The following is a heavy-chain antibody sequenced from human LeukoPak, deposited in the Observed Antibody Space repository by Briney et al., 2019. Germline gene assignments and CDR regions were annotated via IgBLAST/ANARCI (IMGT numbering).Heavy chain of an antibody. D-gene: IGHD4-11*01. Sequence: SGTLSLTCTVYGGSFSDHYWNWIRQPPGKGLEWIGEINHSGTTNYNPSLKSRVTISVDTSKNQFSLKLSSVTAADTAMYYCARGFYSSNWYFDLWGRGTLVTVSS. CDR3: ARGFYSSNWYFDL. CDR1: GGSFSDHY. CDR2: INHSGTT. J-gene: IGHJ2*01. V-gene: IGHV4-34*01.